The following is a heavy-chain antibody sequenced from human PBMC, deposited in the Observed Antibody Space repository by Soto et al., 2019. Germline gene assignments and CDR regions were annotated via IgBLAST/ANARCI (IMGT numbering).Heavy chain of an antibody. CDR1: GFTFSSYA. CDR3: AKDLSDSSGYYLLDSDY. J-gene: IGHJ4*02. Sequence: GGSLRLSCAASGFTFSSYAMSWVRQAPGKGLEWVSAISGSGGSTYYADSVKGRFTISRDNSKNTLYLQMNSLRAEDTAVYYCAKDLSDSSGYYLLDSDYWGRGTLVTVSS. D-gene: IGHD3-22*01. V-gene: IGHV3-23*01. CDR2: ISGSGGST.